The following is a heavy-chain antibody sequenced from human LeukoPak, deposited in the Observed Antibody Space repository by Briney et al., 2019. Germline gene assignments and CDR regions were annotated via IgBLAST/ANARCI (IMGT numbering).Heavy chain of an antibody. Sequence: GSLRLSCAASGFPFDNYAMTWVRQAPGKGLEWVSAISGSSGSTYYADSVKGRFTISRDNSKNTLYLQMNSLRAEDTAVYYCAKDLEWYCTNGVCYTRKYFQHWGQGTLVTVSS. CDR3: AKDLEWYCTNGVCYTRKYFQH. CDR2: ISGSSGST. V-gene: IGHV3-23*01. D-gene: IGHD2-8*01. CDR1: GFPFDNYA. J-gene: IGHJ1*01.